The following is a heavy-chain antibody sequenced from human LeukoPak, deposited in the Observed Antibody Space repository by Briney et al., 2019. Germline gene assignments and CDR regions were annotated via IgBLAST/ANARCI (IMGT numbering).Heavy chain of an antibody. CDR1: GYTFTSYG. V-gene: IGHV1-18*01. Sequence: ASVKVSCKASGYTFTSYGISWVRQAPGQGLEWMGWISAYNGNTSYAQKLQGRVTMTTDTSTSTAYMELRSLRSDDTAVYYCARSITMVRGVIGIADYWGQGTLVTVSS. CDR3: ARSITMVRGVIGIADY. CDR2: ISAYNGNT. D-gene: IGHD3-10*01. J-gene: IGHJ4*02.